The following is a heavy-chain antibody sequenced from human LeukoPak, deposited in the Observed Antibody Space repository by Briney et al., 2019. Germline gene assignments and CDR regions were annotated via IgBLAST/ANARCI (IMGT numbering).Heavy chain of an antibody. J-gene: IGHJ4*02. Sequence: SETLSLTCTVSGGSMSSSSYYWSWIRQPPGKGLEWIGYIYYSGSTNYNPSLKSRVTISVDTSKNQFSLKLSSVTAADTAVYYCAREGSSGYYDYWGQGTLVTVSS. V-gene: IGHV4-61*01. D-gene: IGHD3-22*01. CDR3: AREGSSGYYDY. CDR2: IYYSGST. CDR1: GGSMSSSSYY.